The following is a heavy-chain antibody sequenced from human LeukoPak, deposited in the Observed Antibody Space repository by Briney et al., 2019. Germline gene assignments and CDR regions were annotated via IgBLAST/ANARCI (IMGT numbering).Heavy chain of an antibody. D-gene: IGHD6-19*01. V-gene: IGHV3-30*02. CDR1: GFTFSSYG. Sequence: GGSLRLSCAASGFTFSSYGMHWVRQAPGKGLEWVAFIRYDGSNKYYADSVKGRFTISRDNSKNTLYLQMNSLRAEDTAVYYCAGQWLYADNWFDPWGQGTLVTVSS. J-gene: IGHJ5*02. CDR2: IRYDGSNK. CDR3: AGQWLYADNWFDP.